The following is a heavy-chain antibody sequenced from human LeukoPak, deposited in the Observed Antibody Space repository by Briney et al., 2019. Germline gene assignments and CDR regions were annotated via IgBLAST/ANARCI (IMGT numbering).Heavy chain of an antibody. J-gene: IGHJ4*02. Sequence: GGSLRLSCAASGFNFNDYGMSWVRQAPGKGLEWVSGINWNGGSTVYADSVKGRFTISRDNAKSSLYLQMNSLRAEDTALYYCAREDGEGIIAAIFDYWGQGTLVTVSS. D-gene: IGHD2-2*02. V-gene: IGHV3-20*04. CDR1: GFNFNDYG. CDR3: AREDGEGIIAAIFDY. CDR2: INWNGGST.